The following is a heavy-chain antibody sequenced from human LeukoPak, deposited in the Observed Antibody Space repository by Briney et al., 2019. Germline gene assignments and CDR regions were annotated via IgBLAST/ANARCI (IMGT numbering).Heavy chain of an antibody. D-gene: IGHD3-16*01. CDR1: GFTFSSYG. CDR2: IWYDGSNK. Sequence: GRSLRLSCAASGFTFSSYGMHWVRQAPGKGLEWVAVIWYDGSNKYHADSVKGRFTISRDNSKNTLYLQMNSLRAEDTAVYYCARDLGGVSFDYWGQGTLVTVSS. V-gene: IGHV3-33*01. J-gene: IGHJ4*02. CDR3: ARDLGGVSFDY.